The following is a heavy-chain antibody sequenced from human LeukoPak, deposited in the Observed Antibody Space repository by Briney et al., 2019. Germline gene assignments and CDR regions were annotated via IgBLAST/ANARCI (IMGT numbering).Heavy chain of an antibody. D-gene: IGHD6-19*01. Sequence: GGSLRLSCAASGFTFSGYGMNWVRQAPGKGLEWVSHISSGSTAIYYADSVKGRFTISRDNSKNTLYLQMNSLRAEDTAVYYCARWVSIAVAEGGSNYFDYWGQGTLVTVSS. CDR3: ARWVSIAVAEGGSNYFDY. V-gene: IGHV3-48*01. J-gene: IGHJ4*02. CDR2: ISSGSTAI. CDR1: GFTFSGYG.